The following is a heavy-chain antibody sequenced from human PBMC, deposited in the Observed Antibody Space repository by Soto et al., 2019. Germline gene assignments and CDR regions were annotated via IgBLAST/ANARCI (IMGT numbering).Heavy chain of an antibody. D-gene: IGHD4-17*01. CDR1: GFTFDDYA. CDR3: AKGASTTVFAFNDY. Sequence: EVQLVESGGGLVQPGRSLRLSCAASGFTFDDYAMHWVRQGPGKGLEWVSSISWNSGNLGYADSVKGRFTISRDNAKNSLYIQMNSLRGEDTDLYYCAKGASTTVFAFNDYWGQGTLVTVSS. J-gene: IGHJ4*02. V-gene: IGHV3-9*01. CDR2: ISWNSGNL.